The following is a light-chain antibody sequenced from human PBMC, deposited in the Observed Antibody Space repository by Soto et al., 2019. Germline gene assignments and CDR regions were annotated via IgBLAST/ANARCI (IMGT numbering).Light chain of an antibody. V-gene: IGLV2-14*01. Sequence: QSALTQPASVSGSAGQSITISCTGTSSDVGGYNYVSWYQQHPGKAPKLMIYDVSKRPSGVSNRFSGSKSGNTASLTISGLQAEDEADYYCSSYKSSSIVVFGGGTQLTVL. CDR3: SSYKSSSIVV. CDR2: DVS. CDR1: SSDVGGYNY. J-gene: IGLJ2*01.